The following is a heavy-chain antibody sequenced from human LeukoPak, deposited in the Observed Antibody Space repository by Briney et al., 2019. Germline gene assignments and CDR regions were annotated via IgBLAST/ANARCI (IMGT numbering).Heavy chain of an antibody. CDR3: ARNRAAAGDWLDP. CDR1: GFTFSAFG. CDR2: IRYDGRIK. D-gene: IGHD6-13*01. V-gene: IGHV3-30*02. Sequence: GGSLRLSCAASGFTFSAFGVHWVRQAPGKGLEWVAFIRYDGRIKNYADSVKGRFTISRDNSKNTLYLQMNSLTTEDTSLYYCARNRAAAGDWLDPWGQGTLVIVSS. J-gene: IGHJ5*02.